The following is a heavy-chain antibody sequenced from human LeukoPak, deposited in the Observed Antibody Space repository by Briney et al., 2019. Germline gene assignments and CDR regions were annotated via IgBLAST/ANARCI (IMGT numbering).Heavy chain of an antibody. V-gene: IGHV3-30*02. J-gene: IGHJ4*02. CDR2: IRNDGSDK. D-gene: IGHD4-11*01. CDR3: AKDAERGFDFSNSLQS. CDR1: GFTFSHYA. Sequence: PGGSLRLSCTTSGFTFSHYAMHWVRQAPGKGLEWVAVIRNDGSDKYYGDSVKGRFTISRDNSKKTVYLQLSSLRVEDTAVYYCAKDAERGFDFSNSLQSWGQGTLVTVSS.